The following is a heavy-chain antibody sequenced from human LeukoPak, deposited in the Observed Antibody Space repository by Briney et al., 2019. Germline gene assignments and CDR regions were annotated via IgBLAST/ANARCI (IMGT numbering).Heavy chain of an antibody. CDR1: GGSFSGYY. V-gene: IGHV4-34*01. J-gene: IGHJ4*02. CDR3: ARAYSSGWYYQD. D-gene: IGHD6-19*01. Sequence: SETLSLTCAVYGGSFSGYYWSWIRQPPGKGQEWIGEINHSGSTNYNPSLKSRVTISVDTSKNQFSLKLSSVTAADTAVYYCARAYSSGWYYQDWGQGTLVTVSS. CDR2: INHSGST.